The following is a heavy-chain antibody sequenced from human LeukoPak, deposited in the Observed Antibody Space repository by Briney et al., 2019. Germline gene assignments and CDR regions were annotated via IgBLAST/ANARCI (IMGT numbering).Heavy chain of an antibody. CDR2: INAYNGNT. CDR3: ARCTFGGVIVRDFDY. CDR1: DYTFSSYG. D-gene: IGHD3-16*02. J-gene: IGHJ4*02. Sequence: GASVKVSCKASDYTFSSYGISWVRQAPGQGPGWMGWINAYNGNTNYAQNLQGRVTMTTDTSTRTAYMELRSLRSDDTAVYYCARCTFGGVIVRDFDYWGQGTLVTVSS. V-gene: IGHV1-18*01.